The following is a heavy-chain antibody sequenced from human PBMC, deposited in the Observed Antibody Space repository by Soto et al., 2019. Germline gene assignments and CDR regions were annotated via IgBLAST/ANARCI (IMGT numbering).Heavy chain of an antibody. J-gene: IGHJ4*02. Sequence: QVHLVQSGAEVKKPGASVKVSCKGSGYAFTTYGTTWVRQAPGQGLEWMGWISAHNGNTNYAQKLQGRVTVTRDTSTCSAYMELRSLRSDDTAVYYCARGRYGDYWGQGALVTVSS. V-gene: IGHV1-18*01. CDR3: ARGRYGDY. D-gene: IGHD1-1*01. CDR1: GYAFTTYG. CDR2: ISAHNGNT.